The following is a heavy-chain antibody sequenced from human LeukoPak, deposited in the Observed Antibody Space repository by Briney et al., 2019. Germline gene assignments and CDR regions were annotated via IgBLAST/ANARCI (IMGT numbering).Heavy chain of an antibody. J-gene: IGHJ5*02. Sequence: ASVKVSCKASGYTFTSYYMHWVRQAPGQGLEWMGIINPSGGSTSYAQKLQGRVTMTRDMSTSTVYMELSSLRSEDTAVYYCARAGPYCSSTSCYPLSWFDPWGQGTLVTVSS. V-gene: IGHV1-46*01. CDR3: ARAGPYCSSTSCYPLSWFDP. D-gene: IGHD2-2*01. CDR2: INPSGGST. CDR1: GYTFTSYY.